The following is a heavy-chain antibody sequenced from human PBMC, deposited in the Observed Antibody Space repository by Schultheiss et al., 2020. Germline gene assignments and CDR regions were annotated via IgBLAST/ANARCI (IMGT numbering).Heavy chain of an antibody. CDR3: ARQPYSNWYFDL. Sequence: SETLSLTCTVSGDSISKNYWGWIRQPPGKGLEWIGEINHSGSTNYNPSLKSRVTISVDTSKNQFSLKLSSVTAADTAVYYCARQPYSNWYFDLWGRGTLVNVYS. CDR1: GDSISKNY. V-gene: IGHV4-34*01. D-gene: IGHD4-11*01. CDR2: INHSGST. J-gene: IGHJ2*01.